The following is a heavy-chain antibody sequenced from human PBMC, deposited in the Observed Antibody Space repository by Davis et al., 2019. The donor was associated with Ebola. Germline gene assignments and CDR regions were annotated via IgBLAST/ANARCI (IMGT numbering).Heavy chain of an antibody. CDR3: ARLHYYYGDLSYGLDV. V-gene: IGHV3-11*06. Sequence: GESLKISCAASGFTFSDYYMSWIRQAPGKGLEWVSSISSSSSYIYYADSVKGRFTISRDNAKNSLYLQMNSLRAEDTAVYYCARLHYYYGDLSYGLDVWGRGTPVTVS. J-gene: IGHJ6*02. CDR2: ISSSSSYI. CDR1: GFTFSDYY. D-gene: IGHD3-10*01.